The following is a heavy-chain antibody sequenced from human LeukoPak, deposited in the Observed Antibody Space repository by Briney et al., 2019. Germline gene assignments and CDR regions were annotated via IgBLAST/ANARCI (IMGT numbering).Heavy chain of an antibody. V-gene: IGHV1-2*02. CDR1: GYTFIGYY. CDR2: INPDSGGT. Sequence: ASVKVSCKASGYTFIGYYIHWVRQAPGQGLEWMGWINPDSGGTNYAQKVQGRVIMTTDTSTSTAYMELRSLRSDDTAMYFCTRVGGYSPSSTGGNAFDIWGQGTMVTVSS. J-gene: IGHJ3*02. CDR3: TRVGGYSPSSTGGNAFDI. D-gene: IGHD6-6*01.